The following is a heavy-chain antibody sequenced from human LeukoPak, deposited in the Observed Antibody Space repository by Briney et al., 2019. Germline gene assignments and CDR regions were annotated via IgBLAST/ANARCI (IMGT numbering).Heavy chain of an antibody. Sequence: GASVKVSCKASGYTFTGYYMHWVRQAPGQGLEWMGWINPNSGGANYAQKFQGRVTMTRDTSISTAYMELSRLRPDDTAVYYCARMVDWVAFDIWGQGTMVTVSS. J-gene: IGHJ3*02. CDR1: GYTFTGYY. CDR2: INPNSGGA. D-gene: IGHD2-15*01. V-gene: IGHV1-2*02. CDR3: ARMVDWVAFDI.